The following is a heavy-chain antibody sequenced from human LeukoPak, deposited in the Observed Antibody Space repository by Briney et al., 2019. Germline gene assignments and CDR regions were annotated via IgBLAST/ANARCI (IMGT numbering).Heavy chain of an antibody. CDR3: ASQYYDFWSANTGPPY. V-gene: IGHV3-11*01. D-gene: IGHD3-3*01. CDR1: GFTFSDYY. Sequence: GPLRLSCAASGFTFSDYYMSWIRQAPGKGLEWVSYISSSGSTIYYADSVKGRFTISRDNAKNSLYLQMNSLRAEDTAVYYCASQYYDFWSANTGPPYWGQGTLVTVSS. CDR2: ISSSGSTI. J-gene: IGHJ4*02.